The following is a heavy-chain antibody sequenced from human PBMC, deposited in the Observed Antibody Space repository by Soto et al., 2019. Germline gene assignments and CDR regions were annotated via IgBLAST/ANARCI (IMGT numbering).Heavy chain of an antibody. D-gene: IGHD6-19*01. J-gene: IGHJ5*02. Sequence: SETLSLTCTVSGGSISSGGHYWAWIRQHPGEGLEWIGFIRNSGSTLYNPSLKSRVSISVDTSKNQFSLKVNSVTVADTAVYFCARSGGGFSSGWYEFNWLDPWGQGTLVTVSS. CDR3: ARSGGGFSSGWYEFNWLDP. CDR2: IRNSGST. V-gene: IGHV4-31*03. CDR1: GGSISSGGHY.